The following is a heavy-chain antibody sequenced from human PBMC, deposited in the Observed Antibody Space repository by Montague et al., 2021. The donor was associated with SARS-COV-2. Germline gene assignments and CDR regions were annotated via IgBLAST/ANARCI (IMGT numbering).Heavy chain of an antibody. V-gene: IGHV4-34*01. CDR2: INHRGSA. J-gene: IGHJ6*02. CDR1: GGSFSGYY. Sequence: SETLSLTCAVYGGSFSGYYWCWIRQPPGKGLEWVGEINHRGSANYNPSLKRRVSIPVDTSKNQFPMKLSSVTAADTALYYCASGVPVTTFYYYYGMDVWGQGTTVTVSS. CDR3: ASGVPVTTFYYYYGMDV. D-gene: IGHD4-11*01.